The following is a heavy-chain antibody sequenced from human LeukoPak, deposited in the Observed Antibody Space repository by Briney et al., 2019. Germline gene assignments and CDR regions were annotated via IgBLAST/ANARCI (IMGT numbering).Heavy chain of an antibody. Sequence: ETLSLTCTVSGYSISTGLYWGWIRQPPGKGLEWVANIKQDGSEKYYVDSVKGRFTISRDNTKNSLHLQLNNLRADDTALYYCVRDTKDYWGQGTLVTVSS. V-gene: IGHV3-7*01. CDR1: GYSISTGLY. CDR2: IKQDGSEK. J-gene: IGHJ4*02. CDR3: VRDTKDY. D-gene: IGHD2-8*01.